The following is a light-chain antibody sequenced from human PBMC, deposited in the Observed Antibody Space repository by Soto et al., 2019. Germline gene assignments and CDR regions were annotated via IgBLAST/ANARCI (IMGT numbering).Light chain of an antibody. CDR2: WAS. V-gene: IGKV4-1*01. CDR1: QSVLYSSNNMNY. CDR3: QQHYTTPHT. J-gene: IGKJ2*01. Sequence: DIVMTQSPDSLAVSLGERATINCKSSQSVLYSSNNMNYLAWYQQKPGQPLKLLIYWASTRESGVPDRFSGSGSGTDFTLTITSLQAEDVAVYYCQQHYTTPHTFGQGTKLEIK.